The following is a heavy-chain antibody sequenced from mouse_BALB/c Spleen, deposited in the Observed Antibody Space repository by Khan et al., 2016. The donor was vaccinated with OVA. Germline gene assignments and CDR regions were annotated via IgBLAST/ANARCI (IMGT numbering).Heavy chain of an antibody. Sequence: EVELVESGGDLVKPGGSLKLSCAASGFTFSTYGMSWVRQTPDKRLEWVATVSTGGSYTYYPDSVKGRFTISRDNAKNTLYLQMNGLKSEDTARFYCTRLAYYYDSEWFAYWGQGTLVTVSA. CDR3: TRLAYYYDSEWFAY. CDR2: VSTGGSYT. CDR1: GFTFSTYG. V-gene: IGHV5-6*01. J-gene: IGHJ3*01. D-gene: IGHD1-1*01.